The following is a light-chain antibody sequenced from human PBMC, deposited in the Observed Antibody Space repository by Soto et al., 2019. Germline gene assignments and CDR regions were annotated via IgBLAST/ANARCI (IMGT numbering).Light chain of an antibody. V-gene: IGLV1-40*01. CDR3: QSYDSSLRVV. CDR2: GNS. Sequence: SVLTQPPSVSGAPGQRVTISCTGSSSNIGAGYDVHWYQQLPGTAPKLLIYGNSNRPSGVPDRFSGSKSGTSASLAITGLQAEDEADYYCQSYDSSLRVVFGGGPKLTVL. CDR1: SSNIGAGYD. J-gene: IGLJ2*01.